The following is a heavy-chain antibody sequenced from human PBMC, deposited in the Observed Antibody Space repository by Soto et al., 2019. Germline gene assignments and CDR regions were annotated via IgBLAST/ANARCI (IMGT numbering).Heavy chain of an antibody. CDR1: GFTDNTYG. J-gene: IGHJ4*02. V-gene: IGHV3-30*03. CDR3: TGEVASGY. D-gene: IGHD2-8*02. Sequence: QVQLVESGGGVVQPGRSLRLSCAVSGFTDNTYGMHWVPQAPGKGLEWVAVISRDGGTKFYADSVKGRFTISRDNSRNTLFLEMNSLRGDDLAVYYCTGEVASGYWGQGTLVTISS. CDR2: ISRDGGTK.